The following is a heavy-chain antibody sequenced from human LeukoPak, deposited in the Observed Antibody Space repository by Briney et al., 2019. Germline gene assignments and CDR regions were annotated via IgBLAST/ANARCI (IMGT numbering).Heavy chain of an antibody. J-gene: IGHJ3*02. CDR1: GFTFSSYS. V-gene: IGHV3-21*01. Sequence: GGSLRLSYAASGFTFSSYSMNWVRQAPGKGLEWVSSISSSSSYIYYADSVKGRFTISRDNAKNSLYLQMNSLRAEDTAVYYCARGGIGDAFDIWGQGTMVTVSS. CDR3: ARGGIGDAFDI. D-gene: IGHD3-16*01. CDR2: ISSSSSYI.